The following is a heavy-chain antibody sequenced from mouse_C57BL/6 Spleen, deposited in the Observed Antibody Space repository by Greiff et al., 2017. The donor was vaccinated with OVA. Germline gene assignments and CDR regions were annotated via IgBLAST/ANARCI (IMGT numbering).Heavy chain of an antibody. CDR3: ASDTDSRFDY. CDR2: INPGSGGT. CDR1: GYAFTNYL. D-gene: IGHD3-3*01. Sequence: VQLQQSGAELVRPGTSVKVSCKASGYAFTNYLIEWVKQRPGQGLEWIGVINPGSGGTSYNEKFKGRATLTADKSSSTAYMQLSSLTSEDSAVYVCASDTDSRFDYWGQGTTLTVSS. J-gene: IGHJ2*01. V-gene: IGHV1-54*01.